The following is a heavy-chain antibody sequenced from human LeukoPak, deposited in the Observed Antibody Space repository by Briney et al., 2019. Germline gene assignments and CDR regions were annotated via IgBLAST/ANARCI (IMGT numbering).Heavy chain of an antibody. D-gene: IGHD5-18*01. CDR2: INHSGST. CDR1: GGSFSGYY. CDR3: AREGGGTAMDLDY. V-gene: IGHV4-34*01. J-gene: IGHJ4*02. Sequence: SETLSLTCAVYGGSFSGYYWSWIRQPPGKGLEWIGEINHSGSTNYNPSLKSRVTISVDTSKNQFSLKLSSVTAADTAVYYCAREGGGTAMDLDYWGQGTLVTVSS.